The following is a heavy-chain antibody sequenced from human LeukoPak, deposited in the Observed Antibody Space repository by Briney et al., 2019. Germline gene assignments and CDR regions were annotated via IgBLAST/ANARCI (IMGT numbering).Heavy chain of an antibody. CDR2: INPNSGGT. CDR3: AKYLYQNYYYGMDV. D-gene: IGHD2-2*01. Sequence: GASVKVSCKASGYTFTGYYMHWVRQAPGQGLEWMGWINPNSGGTNYAQKFQGRVTMTRDTSISTAYMELSRLRSDDTAVYSCAKYLYQNYYYGMDVWGQGTTVTVSS. J-gene: IGHJ6*02. V-gene: IGHV1-2*02. CDR1: GYTFTGYY.